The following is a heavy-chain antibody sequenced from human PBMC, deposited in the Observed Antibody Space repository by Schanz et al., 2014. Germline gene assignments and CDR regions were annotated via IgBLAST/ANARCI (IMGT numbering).Heavy chain of an antibody. J-gene: IGHJ4*02. CDR2: MIGSGGGP. Sequence: EVQLLESGGTVVQPGGSLRVSCAASGFVFRTFAMYWVRQAPGKGLEWVSRMIGSGGGPFYADSVKGRFTISRDNSKNTLFLQMSSLRAEDTAVYYCARDGDFDYWGQGTLVTVSS. CDR1: GFVFRTFA. V-gene: IGHV3-23*01. CDR3: ARDGDFDY.